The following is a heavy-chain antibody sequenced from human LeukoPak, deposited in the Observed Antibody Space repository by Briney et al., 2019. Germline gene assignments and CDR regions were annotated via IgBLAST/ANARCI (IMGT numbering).Heavy chain of an antibody. CDR1: GGSISSGGYS. V-gene: IGHV4-30-2*01. J-gene: IGHJ2*01. CDR2: IYHSGST. D-gene: IGHD3-22*01. Sequence: SETLSLTCAVSGGSISSGGYSWSWIRQPPGKGLEWIGYIYHSGSTYHNPSLKSRVTISVDRSKNQFSLKLSSVTAADTAVYYCARTPYYYDSSGYYYWYFDLWGRGTLVTVSS. CDR3: ARTPYYYDSSGYYYWYFDL.